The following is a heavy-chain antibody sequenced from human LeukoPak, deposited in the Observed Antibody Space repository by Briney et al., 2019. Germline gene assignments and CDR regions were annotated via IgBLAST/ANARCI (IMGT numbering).Heavy chain of an antibody. CDR1: GFTFSSYE. J-gene: IGHJ4*02. CDR2: ISSSGSTI. D-gene: IGHD6-13*01. CDR3: ARDAPPAAGDY. Sequence: GALRLSCAASGFTFSSYEMNWVRQAPGKGLEWVSYISSSGSTIYYADSVKGRFTISRDNAKNSLYLQMNSLRAEDTAVYYCARDAPPAAGDYWGQGTLVTVSS. V-gene: IGHV3-48*03.